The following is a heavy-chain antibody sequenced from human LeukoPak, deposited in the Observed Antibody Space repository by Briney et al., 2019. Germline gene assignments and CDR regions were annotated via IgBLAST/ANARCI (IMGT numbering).Heavy chain of an antibody. V-gene: IGHV1-18*01. D-gene: IGHD6-13*01. CDR3: ARDIAAAGTWGYFQH. CDR1: GYTFTSYG. Sequence: ASAKVSCKASGYTFTSYGISWVRQAPGQGLEWMGWISAYNGNTNYAQKLHCRVTMTTDTSTSTAYMELRSLRSDDTAVYYCARDIAAAGTWGYFQHWGQGTLVTVSS. CDR2: ISAYNGNT. J-gene: IGHJ1*01.